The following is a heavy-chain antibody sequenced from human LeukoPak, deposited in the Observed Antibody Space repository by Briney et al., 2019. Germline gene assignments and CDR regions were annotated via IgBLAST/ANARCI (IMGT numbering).Heavy chain of an antibody. CDR1: GFTFSNYG. CDR2: ISYDGSNK. CDR3: ARDGTGSNSGWYIH. Sequence: GGSLRLSCAASGFTFSNYGMHWVRQAPGKGLEWVAVISYDGSNKYYADSVKGRFTISRDNSKNTLYLQMNSLRAEDTAVYYCARDGTGSNSGWYIHWGQGALVTVSS. J-gene: IGHJ4*02. V-gene: IGHV3-30*03. D-gene: IGHD6-19*01.